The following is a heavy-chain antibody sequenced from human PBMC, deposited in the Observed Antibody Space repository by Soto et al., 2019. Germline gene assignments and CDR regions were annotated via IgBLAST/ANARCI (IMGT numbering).Heavy chain of an antibody. CDR3: ARDGAAADPYYYYGMDV. D-gene: IGHD6-13*01. Sequence: GGSLRLSCAASGFTFSSYGMHWVRQAPGKGLEWVAVIWYGGSNKYYADSVKGRFTISRDNSKNTLYLQMNSLRAEDTAVYYCARDGAAADPYYYYGMDVWGQGTTVTVSS. V-gene: IGHV3-33*01. CDR1: GFTFSSYG. J-gene: IGHJ6*02. CDR2: IWYGGSNK.